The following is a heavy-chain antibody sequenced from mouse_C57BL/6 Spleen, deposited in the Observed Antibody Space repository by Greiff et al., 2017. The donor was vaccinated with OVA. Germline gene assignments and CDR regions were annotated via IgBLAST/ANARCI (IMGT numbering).Heavy chain of an antibody. CDR3: ATNWYYAMDY. J-gene: IGHJ4*01. CDR1: GYSFTSYY. Sequence: QVHVKQSGPELVKPGASVKISCKASGYSFTSYYIHWVKQRPGQGLEWIGWIYPGSGNTKYNEKFKGKATLTADTSSSTAYMQLSSLTSEDSAVYYCATNWYYAMDYWGQGTSVTVSS. CDR2: IYPGSGNT. D-gene: IGHD4-1*01. V-gene: IGHV1-66*01.